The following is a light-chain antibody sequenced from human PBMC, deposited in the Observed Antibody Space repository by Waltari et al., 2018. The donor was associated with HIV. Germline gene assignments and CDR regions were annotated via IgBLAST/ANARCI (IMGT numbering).Light chain of an antibody. Sequence: EIVLTQSPATLSLSPGERATLSCRASQSVSTYLAWYQQKPGQAPRLLIYDASNRTTGIPARFSGSGSETDFTLLISSLEPEDFAVYYCQQGNSWPSITFVQGTRLDIK. V-gene: IGKV3-11*01. CDR1: QSVSTY. J-gene: IGKJ5*01. CDR3: QQGNSWPSIT. CDR2: DAS.